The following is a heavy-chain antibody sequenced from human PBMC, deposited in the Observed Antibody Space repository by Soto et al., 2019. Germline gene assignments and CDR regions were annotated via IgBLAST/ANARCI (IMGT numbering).Heavy chain of an antibody. Sequence: ASVKVSCKASGGTFSSYAISWVRQAPGQGLEWMGGIIPIFGTANYAQKFQGRVTITADESTSTAYMELSSLRSEDTAVYYCARSPRGGDNAFDYWGQGTLVTVYS. V-gene: IGHV1-69*13. CDR3: ARSPRGGDNAFDY. CDR1: GGTFSSYA. D-gene: IGHD1-1*01. J-gene: IGHJ4*02. CDR2: IIPIFGTA.